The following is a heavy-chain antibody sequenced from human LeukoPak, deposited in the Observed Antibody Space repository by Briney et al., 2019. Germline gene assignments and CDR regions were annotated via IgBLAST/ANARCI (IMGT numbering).Heavy chain of an antibody. CDR3: ARVPSGGPFDY. Sequence: GGSLRLSCAASGFTFSNYAMSWVRQTPGKGLEWVSAISGSGGSTYYADSVKGRFTFSRDNSKNTLFLQMNSLRAEDTAVYYCARVPSGGPFDYWGQGTLVTVSS. V-gene: IGHV3-23*01. CDR2: ISGSGGST. J-gene: IGHJ4*02. CDR1: GFTFSNYA. D-gene: IGHD2-15*01.